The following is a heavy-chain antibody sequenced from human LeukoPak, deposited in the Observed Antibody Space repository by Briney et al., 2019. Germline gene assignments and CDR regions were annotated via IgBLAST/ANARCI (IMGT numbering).Heavy chain of an antibody. D-gene: IGHD3-3*01. Sequence: PGGSLRLSCAASGFTFSSYAMSWVRQAPGKGLEWVSAISGSGGSTYYANSVKGRFTISRDNSKNTLYLQMNSLRAEDTAVYYCAKVPRRDFWSGPYLDYWGQGTLVTVSS. J-gene: IGHJ4*02. CDR3: AKVPRRDFWSGPYLDY. V-gene: IGHV3-23*01. CDR1: GFTFSSYA. CDR2: ISGSGGST.